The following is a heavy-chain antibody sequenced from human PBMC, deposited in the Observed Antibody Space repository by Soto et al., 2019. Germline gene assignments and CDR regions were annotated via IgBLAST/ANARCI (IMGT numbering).Heavy chain of an antibody. CDR2: INPSGGST. V-gene: IGHV1-46*02. Sequence: ASVKVSCKASGYTFNSYFMHWVRQAPGQGLEWMGVINPSGGSTSYAQKFLGRVTMTRDTSTSTVYMELSSLRSEDTAVYYCARAGTSVVVPVAIQFPHIDYWGQGTLVTVSS. J-gene: IGHJ4*02. D-gene: IGHD2-2*02. CDR1: GYTFNSYF. CDR3: ARAGTSVVVPVAIQFPHIDY.